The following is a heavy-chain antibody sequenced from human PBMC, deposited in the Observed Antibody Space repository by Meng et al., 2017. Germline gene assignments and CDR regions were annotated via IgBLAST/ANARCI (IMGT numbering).Heavy chain of an antibody. CDR1: GYTFTSYA. D-gene: IGHD3-16*02. CDR3: ARGLNDYVWGSYRHFDY. CDR2: INAGNGNT. V-gene: IGHV1-3*01. J-gene: IGHJ4*02. Sequence: QGKLGQSGGEVKQPGASVKVSCKASGYTFTSYAMHWVRQAPGQRLEWRGWINAGNGNTKYSQKFQGRVTITRDTSASTAYMELSSLRSEDTAVYYCARGLNDYVWGSYRHFDYWGQGTLVTVSS.